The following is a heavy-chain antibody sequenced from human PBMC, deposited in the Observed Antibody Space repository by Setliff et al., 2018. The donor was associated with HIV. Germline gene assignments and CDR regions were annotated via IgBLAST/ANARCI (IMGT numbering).Heavy chain of an antibody. Sequence: ASVKVSCKVSGYTLSELSMHWVRQAPGEGLEWMGGFDPEDGETIYAEKFQGRVTMTEDTATETAYMELSSLRSEDAAVYYCARGVDAGSDYWGQGTLVTVSS. CDR2: FDPEDGET. CDR3: ARGVDAGSDY. J-gene: IGHJ4*02. V-gene: IGHV1-24*01. D-gene: IGHD3-10*01. CDR1: GYTLSELS.